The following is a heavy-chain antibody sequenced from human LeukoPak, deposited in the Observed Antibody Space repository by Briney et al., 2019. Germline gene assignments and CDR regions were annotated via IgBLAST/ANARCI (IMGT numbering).Heavy chain of an antibody. CDR2: VYPGDSDT. J-gene: IGHJ4*02. D-gene: IGHD6-19*01. Sequence: GESLKISCKASGYSFPNFWIGWVRQMPGKGLEWMAIVYPGDSDTRYSPSFQGQVTISADKSISTAYLQWRSLRASDTAMYYCARLSYSSGWYYFDYWGQGTLVTVSS. CDR3: ARLSYSSGWYYFDY. CDR1: GYSFPNFW. V-gene: IGHV5-51*01.